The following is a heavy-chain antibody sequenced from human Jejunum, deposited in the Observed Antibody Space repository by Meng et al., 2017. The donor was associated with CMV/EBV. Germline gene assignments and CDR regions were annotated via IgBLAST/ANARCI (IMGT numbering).Heavy chain of an antibody. Sequence: QVHLQQWGVGLLKPSETLSLTCGVCGAPFSGYWSWVRQPPGKGLEWIGEITHSGSTNYNVSLKSRVTISIDTSKNQFSLKLSSVTATDTAVYYCAPGFRSWSGSYSSWGQGTLVTVSS. CDR2: ITHSGST. J-gene: IGHJ4*02. CDR1: GAPFSGY. CDR3: APGFRSWSGSYSS. D-gene: IGHD1-26*01. V-gene: IGHV4-34*01.